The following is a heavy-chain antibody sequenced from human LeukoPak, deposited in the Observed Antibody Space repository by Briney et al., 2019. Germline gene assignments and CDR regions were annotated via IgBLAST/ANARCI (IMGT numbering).Heavy chain of an antibody. CDR1: GFIFSNYP. CDR2: ASHIGNNK. V-gene: IGHV3-30-3*01. CDR3: AREIPNAFDI. J-gene: IGHJ3*02. Sequence: GRSLRLSCAASGFIFSNYPMHWVRQAPGKGLEWVAAASHIGNNKYYPNAVRGRFTISRDNSKDTLFLQMDSLRTEDTAVYYCAREIPNAFDIWGQGTMVTVSS.